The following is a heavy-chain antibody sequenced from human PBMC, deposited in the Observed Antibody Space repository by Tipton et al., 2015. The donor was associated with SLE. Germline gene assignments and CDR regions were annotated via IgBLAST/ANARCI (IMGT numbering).Heavy chain of an antibody. V-gene: IGHV4-34*01. D-gene: IGHD5-18*01. CDR2: INHSGST. CDR1: GGSFSGYY. J-gene: IGHJ3*02. CDR3: AKSWIQLWLHAFDI. Sequence: TLSLTCAVYGGSFSGYYWSWIRQPPGKGLEWIGEINHSGSTNYNPSLKSRVTISVDTSKNQFSLKLSSVTAADTAVYYCAKSWIQLWLHAFDIWGQGTMVTVSS.